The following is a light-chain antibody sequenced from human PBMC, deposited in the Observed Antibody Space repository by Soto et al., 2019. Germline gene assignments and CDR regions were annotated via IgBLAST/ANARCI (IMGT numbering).Light chain of an antibody. CDR3: QTWETGSVI. CDR1: SGHSRNA. J-gene: IGLJ2*01. V-gene: IGLV4-69*01. Sequence: QPVLTQSPSASASLGASVKLTCTLSSGHSRNAIAWHQQLPQKGPRYLMKINNDGSHTKGAGIPDRFSGSSSGAERYLIISGLQSDDEADYYCQTWETGSVIFGGGTKLTVL. CDR2: INNDGSH.